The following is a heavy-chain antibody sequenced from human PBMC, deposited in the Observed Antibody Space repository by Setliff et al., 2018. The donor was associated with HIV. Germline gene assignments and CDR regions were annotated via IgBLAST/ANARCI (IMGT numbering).Heavy chain of an antibody. CDR3: ARPIAAAGLFDS. V-gene: IGHV3-21*06. J-gene: IGHJ4*02. CDR1: GFTFNTYS. CDR2: ISSTSTYI. Sequence: GGSLRLSCAASGFTFNTYSLNWVRQAPGKGLEWFSSISSTSTYIYYVDSVKGRFTISRDNAKNSLYLQMNSLRAEDTAVYYCARPIAAAGLFDSWGQGTLVTVSS. D-gene: IGHD6-13*01.